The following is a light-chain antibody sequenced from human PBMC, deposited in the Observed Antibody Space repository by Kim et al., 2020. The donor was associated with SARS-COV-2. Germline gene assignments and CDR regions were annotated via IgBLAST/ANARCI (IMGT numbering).Light chain of an antibody. Sequence: PGQTAKITCGANDIGDKSVHWYQQKPGQAPMVVIHYDSELPSGIPERISGSNSGNTVTLTISRVEAGDEADYYCQLCDTTSDHPGVFGGGTQLTFL. CDR3: QLCDTTSDHPGV. J-gene: IGLJ3*02. CDR1: DIGDKS. CDR2: YDS. V-gene: IGLV3-21*04.